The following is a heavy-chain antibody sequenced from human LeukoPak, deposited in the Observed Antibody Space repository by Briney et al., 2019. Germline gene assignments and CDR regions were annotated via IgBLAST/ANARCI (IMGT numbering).Heavy chain of an antibody. D-gene: IGHD3-3*01. J-gene: IGHJ1*01. V-gene: IGHV3-21*01. CDR1: GFTFSNYS. CDR2: ISSSSSYI. Sequence: GGSLRLSCAASGFTFSNYSMNWVRQAPGKGLEWVSSISSSSSYIYYADSVKGRFTISRDNAKNSLYLQMNSLRAEDTAVYYCAPNLGYDFWSGYPFQHWGQGTLATVSS. CDR3: APNLGYDFWSGYPFQH.